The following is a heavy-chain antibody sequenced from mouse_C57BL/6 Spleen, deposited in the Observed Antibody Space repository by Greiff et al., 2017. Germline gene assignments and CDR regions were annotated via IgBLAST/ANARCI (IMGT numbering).Heavy chain of an antibody. CDR3: ARGDLEYYGSSPFAY. CDR1: GYTFTSYT. D-gene: IGHD1-1*01. Sequence: QVQLQQSGAELARPGASVKMSCKASGYTFTSYTMHWVKQRPGQGLEWIGYINPSSGYTKYNQKFKDKATLTADKSSSTAYMQLSSLTSEDSAVYYCARGDLEYYGSSPFAYWGQGTLVTVSA. V-gene: IGHV1-4*01. J-gene: IGHJ3*01. CDR2: INPSSGYT.